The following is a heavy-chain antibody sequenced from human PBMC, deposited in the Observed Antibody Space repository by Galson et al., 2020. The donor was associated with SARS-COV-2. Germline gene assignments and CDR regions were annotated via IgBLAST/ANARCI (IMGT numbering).Heavy chain of an antibody. Sequence: ASVKVSCKASGYTFTSYYLHWVRPAPGQGLEWMGIINPSGGGTTYAQKFQGRVTMTRDTSTSTVYMELSSLRSEDTAVYYCARDSQGGNDYNYLLFWGQGTLVTVSS. V-gene: IGHV1-46*01. CDR2: INPSGGGT. CDR1: GYTFTSYY. CDR3: ARDSQGGNDYNYLLF. D-gene: IGHD4-4*01. J-gene: IGHJ4*02.